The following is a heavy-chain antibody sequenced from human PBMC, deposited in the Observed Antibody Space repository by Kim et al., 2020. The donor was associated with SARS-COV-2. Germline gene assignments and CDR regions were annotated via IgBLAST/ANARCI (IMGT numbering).Heavy chain of an antibody. J-gene: IGHJ4*02. Sequence: GGSLRLSCAASGFTFSSYGMHWVRQAPGKGLEWVAVISYDGSNKYYADSVKGRFTISRDNSKNTLYLQMNSLRAEDTAVYYCAKDSGYSYGLDYWGQGTLVTVSS. CDR2: ISYDGSNK. CDR1: GFTFSSYG. D-gene: IGHD5-18*01. V-gene: IGHV3-30*18. CDR3: AKDSGYSYGLDY.